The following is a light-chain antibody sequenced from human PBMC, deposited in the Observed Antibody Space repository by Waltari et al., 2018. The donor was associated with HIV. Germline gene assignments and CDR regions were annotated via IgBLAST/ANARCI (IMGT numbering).Light chain of an antibody. CDR3: GVWDSTLKQWL. CDR2: MNY. CDR1: TSNVSTQW. J-gene: IGLJ3*02. V-gene: IGLV1-47*01. Sequence: QSVLTQPPSASGTPGQPVPISCPGSTSNVSTQWAYSNQQLPGTAPALLIYMNYQRPSEVPDRFSSSKSGASASLIISGLRSEDEADYSCGVWDSTLKQWLFGGGTKLTVL.